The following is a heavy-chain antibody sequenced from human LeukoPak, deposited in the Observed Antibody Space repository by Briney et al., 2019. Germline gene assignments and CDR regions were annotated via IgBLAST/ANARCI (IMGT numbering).Heavy chain of an antibody. CDR3: ARHENYDILTGLSVGGFDI. D-gene: IGHD3-9*01. J-gene: IGHJ3*02. CDR1: GGSISSSSYY. Sequence: SETLSLTCTVSGGSISSSSYYWGWIRQPPGKGLEWIGSIYYSGSTYYNPSLKSRVTISVDTSKNQFSLKLSSVTAADTAVYYCARHENYDILTGLSVGGFDIWGQGTMVTVSS. CDR2: IYYSGST. V-gene: IGHV4-39*01.